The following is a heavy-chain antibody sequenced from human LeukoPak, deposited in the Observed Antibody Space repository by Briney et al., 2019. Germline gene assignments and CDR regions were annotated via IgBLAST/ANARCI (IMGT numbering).Heavy chain of an antibody. V-gene: IGHV3-23*01. D-gene: IGHD6-19*01. J-gene: IGHJ4*02. CDR3: AKASLGGWYGFGIFDY. CDR1: GFTFNTYA. CDR2: ISGSGGST. Sequence: GGSLRLSCVASGFTFNTYAMSWVRQAPGKGLEWVSAISGSGGSTYYADSVKGRFTISRDNSKNTLYLQMNSLRAEDTAVYYCAKASLGGWYGFGIFDYWGQGTLVTVSS.